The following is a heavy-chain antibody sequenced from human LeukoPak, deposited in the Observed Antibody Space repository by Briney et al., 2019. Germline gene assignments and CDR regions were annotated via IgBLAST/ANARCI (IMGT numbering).Heavy chain of an antibody. Sequence: PSETLSLTCTVSGGSISSSSYYWGWIRQPPGKGLEWIGSIYYSGSTYYNPSLKSRVTISVDTSKNQFSLKLSSVTAADTAVYYCARGPYSSSWSYFDYWGQGTLVTVSS. V-gene: IGHV4-39*01. CDR3: ARGPYSSSWSYFDY. J-gene: IGHJ4*02. CDR1: GGSISSSSYY. CDR2: IYYSGST. D-gene: IGHD6-13*01.